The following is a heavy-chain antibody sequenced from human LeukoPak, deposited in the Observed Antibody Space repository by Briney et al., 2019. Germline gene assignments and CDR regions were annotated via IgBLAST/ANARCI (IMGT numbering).Heavy chain of an antibody. CDR2: IYYSGST. D-gene: IGHD3-22*01. V-gene: IGHV4-39*07. Sequence: SETLSLTCTVSGGSISSSSYYWGWIRQPPGKGLEWIGSIYYSGSTNYNPSLKSRVTISVDTSKNQFSLKLSSVTAADTAVYYCAREEYYYDSSGYQSTTNWYFDLWGRGTLVTVSS. J-gene: IGHJ2*01. CDR3: AREEYYYDSSGYQSTTNWYFDL. CDR1: GGSISSSSYY.